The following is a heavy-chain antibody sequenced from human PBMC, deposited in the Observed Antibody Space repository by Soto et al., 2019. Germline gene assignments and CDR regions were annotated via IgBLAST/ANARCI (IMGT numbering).Heavy chain of an antibody. CDR1: GFIFKNYA. CDR3: VKIMRASEPAY. CDR2: ISSDGSRT. J-gene: IGHJ4*02. D-gene: IGHD3-16*01. V-gene: IGHV3-64D*06. Sequence: HPGGSLRLSCSASGFIFKNYAMHWVRQAPGKGLECITGISSDGSRTHYADSVNGRFTISRDNSKNTVTLQMSSLRVEDTAVYYCVKIMRASEPAYWGQGTQVTVSS.